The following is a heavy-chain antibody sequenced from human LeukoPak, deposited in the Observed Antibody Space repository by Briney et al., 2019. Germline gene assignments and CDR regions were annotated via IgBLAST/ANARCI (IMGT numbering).Heavy chain of an antibody. J-gene: IGHJ4*02. Sequence: ASVKVSCKPSVGTFSSYAISWVRQAPGQGLEWMGGIIPIFGTANYAQKFQGRVTITTDESTSTAYMELSSLRSEDTAVDYCATTSSRDGYNYPQGFDYWGQGTLVTVSS. V-gene: IGHV1-69*05. CDR1: VGTFSSYA. CDR3: ATTSSRDGYNYPQGFDY. D-gene: IGHD5-24*01. CDR2: IIPIFGTA.